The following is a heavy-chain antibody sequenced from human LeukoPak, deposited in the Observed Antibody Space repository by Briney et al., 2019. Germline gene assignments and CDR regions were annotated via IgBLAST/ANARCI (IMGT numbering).Heavy chain of an antibody. CDR1: GYTFTSYG. D-gene: IGHD3-9*01. CDR3: AREVTKLRYFDWLSDYYYCGMDV. Sequence: ASVKVSCKASGYTFTSYGISWVRQAPGQGLEWMGWISAYNGNTNYAQKLQGRVTMTTDTSTSTAYMELRSLRSDDTAVYYCAREVTKLRYFDWLSDYYYCGMDVWGQGTTVTVSS. V-gene: IGHV1-18*01. CDR2: ISAYNGNT. J-gene: IGHJ6*02.